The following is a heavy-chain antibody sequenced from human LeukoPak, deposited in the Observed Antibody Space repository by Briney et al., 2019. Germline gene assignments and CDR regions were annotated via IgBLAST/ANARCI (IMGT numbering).Heavy chain of an antibody. D-gene: IGHD3-16*01. J-gene: IGHJ6*03. CDR1: GFTFGDYA. Sequence: GGSLRLSCAASGFTFGDYAMSWVRQAPGKGLEWGGFIRSEDYDGATDYGASVKGRFTISRDDSKNIAYLQMNSLNTEDTGIYFCTRIFGYYYFYMDVWAKEPTVIVSS. CDR3: TRIFGYYYFYMDV. V-gene: IGHV3-49*04. CDR2: IRSEDYDGAT.